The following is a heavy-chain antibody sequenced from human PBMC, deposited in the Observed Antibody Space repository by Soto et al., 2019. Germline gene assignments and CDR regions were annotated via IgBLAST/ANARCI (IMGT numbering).Heavy chain of an antibody. Sequence: ASVKVSCKASGYTLTNYYMHWVRQAPGQGLEWMGIINPSVSSTSYAQKFQGRVAMTRDTSTSTVYMELSSLRSDDTAVYYCARASGGYCSGGRCYFDLWGQGTQVTV. CDR3: ARASGGYCSGGRCYFDL. V-gene: IGHV1-46*01. CDR1: GYTLTNYY. CDR2: INPSVSST. J-gene: IGHJ4*02. D-gene: IGHD2-15*01.